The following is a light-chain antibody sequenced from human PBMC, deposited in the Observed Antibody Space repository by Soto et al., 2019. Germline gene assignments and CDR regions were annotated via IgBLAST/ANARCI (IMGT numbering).Light chain of an antibody. J-gene: IGKJ5*01. CDR2: GAS. Sequence: EIVLTQSPGTLSLSPGERATLSCRASQSVSSSYLAWYQQKPGQAPRLLIYGASSRATGIPDRFSGGGSGTDVTLTISRLEPEDFAVYYCQQYGSSPPVTFGQGTRREIK. CDR1: QSVSSSY. V-gene: IGKV3-20*01. CDR3: QQYGSSPPVT.